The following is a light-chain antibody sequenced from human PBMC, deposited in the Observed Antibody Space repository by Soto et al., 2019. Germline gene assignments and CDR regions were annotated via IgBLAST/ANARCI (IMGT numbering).Light chain of an antibody. J-gene: IGLJ1*01. Sequence: QSALTQPPSASGSPGQSVTISCTGTSSDVGGYNHVSWYQQNPGKVPKLMIYEVNKRPSGVPDRFSGSKSGNTASLTVSGLQAEDEADYYCTSYAGGNNVFGTGTKVTVL. V-gene: IGLV2-8*01. CDR1: SSDVGGYNH. CDR2: EVN. CDR3: TSYAGGNNV.